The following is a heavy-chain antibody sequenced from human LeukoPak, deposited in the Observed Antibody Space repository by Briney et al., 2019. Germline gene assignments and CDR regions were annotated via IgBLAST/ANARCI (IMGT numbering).Heavy chain of an antibody. V-gene: IGHV3-23*01. J-gene: IGHJ4*02. CDR3: ATAYCSSTSCPT. CDR2: INDSGDST. D-gene: IGHD2-2*01. CDR1: GFTFSTYA. Sequence: GGSLRLSCAASGFTFSTYAMSWARQAPGKGLEWVSSINDSGDSTYYADSVKGRFTISRDNSKNTLYLLMNNLRAEDTAIFYCATAYCSSTSCPTRGQGTLVTVSS.